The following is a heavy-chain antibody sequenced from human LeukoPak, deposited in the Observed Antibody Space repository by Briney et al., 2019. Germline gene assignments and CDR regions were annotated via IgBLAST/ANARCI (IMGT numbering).Heavy chain of an antibody. D-gene: IGHD3-22*01. J-gene: IGHJ4*02. CDR1: GFTFSDFS. Sequence: GGSLRLSCAASGFTFSDFSMNWVRQAPEKGLEWLSYISSSSGTIWYADSVKGRFTSSRDNAKNSLYLQMNSLRDEDTAVYYCATIRSNDDSLPIDYWGQGTLVTVSS. V-gene: IGHV3-48*02. CDR3: ATIRSNDDSLPIDY. CDR2: ISSSSGTI.